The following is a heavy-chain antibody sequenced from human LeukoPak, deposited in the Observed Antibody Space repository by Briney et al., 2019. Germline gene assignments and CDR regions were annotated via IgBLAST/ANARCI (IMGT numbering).Heavy chain of an antibody. Sequence: GGPLRLSCVASGFTFSNYAIHWVRQAPGKGLEWVAFISHDGSNKYYADSVKGRFTISRDNSKNTLYLQMNSLRAEDTAVYYCAKDIVSTLFFGGEWNYMDVWGKGTTVTISS. CDR3: AKDIVSTLFFGGEWNYMDV. D-gene: IGHD2-21*01. CDR1: GFTFSNYA. J-gene: IGHJ6*03. V-gene: IGHV3-30*04. CDR2: ISHDGSNK.